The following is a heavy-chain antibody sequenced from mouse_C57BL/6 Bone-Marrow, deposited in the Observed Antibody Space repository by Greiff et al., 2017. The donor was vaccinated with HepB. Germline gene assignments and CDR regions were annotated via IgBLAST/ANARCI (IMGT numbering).Heavy chain of an antibody. CDR2: ISSGGSYT. D-gene: IGHD1-1*01. CDR3: ARQGYYGSSYGYFDV. CDR1: GFTFSSYG. V-gene: IGHV5-6*01. Sequence: EVHLVESGGDLVKPGGSLKLSCAASGFTFSSYGMSWVRQTPDKRLEWVATISSGGSYTYYPDSVKGRFTISRDNAKNTLYLQMSSLKSEDTAMYYCARQGYYGSSYGYFDVWGTGTTVTVSS. J-gene: IGHJ1*03.